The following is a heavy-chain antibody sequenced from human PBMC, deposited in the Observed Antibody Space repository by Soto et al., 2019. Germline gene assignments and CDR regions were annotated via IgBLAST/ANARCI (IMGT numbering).Heavy chain of an antibody. V-gene: IGHV4-61*08. CDR2: IYYTGTT. CDR3: ARGSYSSGWYIDS. D-gene: IGHD6-19*01. J-gene: IGHJ4*02. Sequence: SETLSLTCTVSGGSISSGGYSWSWIRQPPGKGLEWMGYIYYTGTTNYNPSLKSRVSISVDTSKNQFSLKLRSVTAADTAVYYCARGSYSSGWYIDSWGQGTLVTVSS. CDR1: GGSISSGGYS.